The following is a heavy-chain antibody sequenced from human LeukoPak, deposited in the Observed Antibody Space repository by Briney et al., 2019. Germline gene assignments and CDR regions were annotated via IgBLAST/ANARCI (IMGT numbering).Heavy chain of an antibody. Sequence: GGSLRLSCAASGFTFSSYAMSWVRQAPGKGLEWVSAISGSGGSTYYADSVKGRFTISRDNSKNTLYLQMDSLRAEDTAVYYCAKDPQWASSPSFDPWGQGTLVTVSS. CDR1: GFTFSSYA. J-gene: IGHJ5*02. V-gene: IGHV3-23*01. D-gene: IGHD6-13*01. CDR2: ISGSGGST. CDR3: AKDPQWASSPSFDP.